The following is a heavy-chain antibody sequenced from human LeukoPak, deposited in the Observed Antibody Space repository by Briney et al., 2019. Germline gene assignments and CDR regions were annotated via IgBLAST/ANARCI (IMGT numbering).Heavy chain of an antibody. D-gene: IGHD5-12*01. J-gene: IGHJ3*02. Sequence: PSETLSLTCTVSGGFISSYYWSWIRQPPGKGLEWIGYIYYSGSTNYNPSLKSRVTISVDTSKKQFSLKLSSVTAADTAVYYCARVNWSGYDFRGAFDIWGQGKTVTVSS. V-gene: IGHV4-59*01. CDR1: GGFISSYY. CDR2: IYYSGST. CDR3: ARVNWSGYDFRGAFDI.